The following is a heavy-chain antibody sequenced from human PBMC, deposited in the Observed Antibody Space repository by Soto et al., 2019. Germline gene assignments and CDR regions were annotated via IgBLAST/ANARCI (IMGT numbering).Heavy chain of an antibody. CDR3: ARRPAYTNNRYLCFDP. CDR1: GASFSDYS. J-gene: IGHJ5*02. D-gene: IGHD2-8*01. V-gene: IGHV4-34*02. CDR2: INHTGST. Sequence: QVQLQQWGAGLLKPSETLSLTCAIYGASFSDYSCSWIRQPPGKGLQWIGEINHTGSTNYSPSLKSRVTISQDTSKNQFFLRLRSVTAADTAVYYCARRPAYTNNRYLCFDPWGERNPVTVSS.